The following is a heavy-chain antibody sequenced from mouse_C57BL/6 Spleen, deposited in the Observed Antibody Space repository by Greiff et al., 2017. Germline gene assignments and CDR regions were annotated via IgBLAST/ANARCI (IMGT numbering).Heavy chain of an antibody. V-gene: IGHV1-15*01. Sequence: LVESGAELVRPGASVTLSCKASGYTFTDYEMHWVKQTPVHGLEWIGAIDPETGGTAYNQKFKGKAILTADKSSSTAYMELRSLTSEDSAVYYCTRSAFSTTVAPLAYWGQGTLVTVSA. CDR2: IDPETGGT. CDR1: GYTFTDYE. J-gene: IGHJ3*01. D-gene: IGHD1-1*01. CDR3: TRSAFSTTVAPLAY.